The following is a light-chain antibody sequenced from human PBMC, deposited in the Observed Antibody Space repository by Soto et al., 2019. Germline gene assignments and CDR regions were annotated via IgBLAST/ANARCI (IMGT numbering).Light chain of an antibody. CDR2: AAS. V-gene: IGKV3-20*01. J-gene: IGKJ1*01. CDR3: QQYGSSSTWT. CDR1: QSVSSAY. Sequence: EIVLTQSPGTLSLSPGERATLSCRASQSVSSAYLAWYQHKPGQPPTLLIYAASSRVTGIPDRFSGSGSGTDFTLTISRLEPEDFAVYYCQQYGSSSTWTVRQGTKVEIK.